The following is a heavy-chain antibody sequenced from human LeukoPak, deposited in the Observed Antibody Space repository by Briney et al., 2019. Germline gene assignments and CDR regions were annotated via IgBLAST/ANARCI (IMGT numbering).Heavy chain of an antibody. CDR3: ARGLPTYSGSYYGYYYYGMDV. V-gene: IGHV4-34*01. CDR2: INHSGST. CDR1: GGSFSGYY. D-gene: IGHD1-26*01. Sequence: SETLSLTCAVYGGSFSGYYWSWIRQPPGKGLEWIGEINHSGSTNHNPSLKSRVTISVDTSKNQFSLKLSSVTAADTAVYYCARGLPTYSGSYYGYYYYGMDVWGQGTTVTVSS. J-gene: IGHJ6*02.